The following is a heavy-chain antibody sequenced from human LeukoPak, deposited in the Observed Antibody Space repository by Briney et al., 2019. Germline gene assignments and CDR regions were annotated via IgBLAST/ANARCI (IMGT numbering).Heavy chain of an antibody. V-gene: IGHV4-59*08. CDR3: ARGDPAAIVFGMDV. Sequence: SAPLSLTCTVSGGSISSYYWSWIRQPPGKGLEWIGYIYYSGSTNYNPSLKSRVTISVDTSKNQFSLKLSSVTAADTAVYYCARGDPAAIVFGMDVWGQGTTVTVSS. CDR2: IYYSGST. CDR1: GGSISSYY. D-gene: IGHD2-2*01. J-gene: IGHJ6*02.